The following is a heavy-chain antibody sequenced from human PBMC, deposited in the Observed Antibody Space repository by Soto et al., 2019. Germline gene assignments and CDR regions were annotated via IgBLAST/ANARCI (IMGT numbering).Heavy chain of an antibody. J-gene: IGHJ1*01. Sequence: EVQLLESGGGLVQPGGSLRLSCAASGFTFSSYAMSWVRQAPGKGLEWVSAISGSGGSTYYADSVKGRFTISRDNSKNALYLHMNGLRAEGAAVYYCAKDWRVANDYDCAVEHWGQGTLVTVSS. V-gene: IGHV3-23*01. CDR2: ISGSGGST. CDR1: GFTFSSYA. D-gene: IGHD3-22*01. CDR3: AKDWRVANDYDCAVEH.